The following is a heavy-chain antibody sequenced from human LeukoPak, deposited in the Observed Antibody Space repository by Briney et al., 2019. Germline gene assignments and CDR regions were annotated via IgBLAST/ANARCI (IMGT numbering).Heavy chain of an antibody. CDR3: AKDSRWNSNKQTTGGEFDY. Sequence: GGSLRLSCTASGFTFANYVTHWVRQAPGKGLEWVAFIRYDGSNKYYADSVKGRFTISRDNSKNTLYLQMNSLRAEDTAVYYCAKDSRWNSNKQTTGGEFDYWGQGTLVTVSS. J-gene: IGHJ4*02. CDR1: GFTFANYV. V-gene: IGHV3-30*02. D-gene: IGHD1-14*01. CDR2: IRYDGSNK.